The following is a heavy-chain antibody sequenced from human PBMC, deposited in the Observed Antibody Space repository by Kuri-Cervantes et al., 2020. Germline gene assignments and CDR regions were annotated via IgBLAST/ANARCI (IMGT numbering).Heavy chain of an antibody. CDR3: ATTVHYYYDTSGPDAFDI. Sequence: ASVKVSCKASGYTLTGYYIHWVRQAPGQGLEWMGWINPNSGTTNYAQKFQGWVTMTRDTSINTAYMELNRLRSDDTAVYYCATTVHYYYDTSGPDAFDIWGQGTMVTVSS. D-gene: IGHD3-22*01. CDR2: INPNSGTT. J-gene: IGHJ3*02. V-gene: IGHV1-2*04. CDR1: GYTLTGYY.